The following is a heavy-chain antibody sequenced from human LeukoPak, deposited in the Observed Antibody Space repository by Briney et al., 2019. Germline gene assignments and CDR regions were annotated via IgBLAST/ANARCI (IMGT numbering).Heavy chain of an antibody. J-gene: IGHJ6*02. CDR2: IIPILGIA. CDR3: ASVDIVAYYYGMDV. V-gene: IGHV1-69*02. CDR1: GGTFSSYT. D-gene: IGHD5-12*01. Sequence: GASVKVSCKASGGTFSSYTISWVRQAPGQGLEWMGRIIPILGIANYAQKFQGRVTITADKSTSTAYMELSSLRSEDMAVYYCASVDIVAYYYGMDVWGQGTTVTVSS.